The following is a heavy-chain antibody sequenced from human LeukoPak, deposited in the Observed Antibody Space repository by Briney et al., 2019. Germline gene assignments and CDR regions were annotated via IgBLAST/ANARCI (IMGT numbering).Heavy chain of an antibody. CDR2: ISAYNGNT. D-gene: IGHD5-18*01. CDR1: GYTFTSYG. Sequence: ASVKVSCTASGYTFTSYGISWVRQAPGQGLEWMGWISAYNGNTNYAQKLQGRVTMTTDTSTSTAYMELRSLRSDDTAVYYCARERETWIQLWSLDYWGQGTLVTVSS. J-gene: IGHJ4*02. CDR3: ARERETWIQLWSLDY. V-gene: IGHV1-18*01.